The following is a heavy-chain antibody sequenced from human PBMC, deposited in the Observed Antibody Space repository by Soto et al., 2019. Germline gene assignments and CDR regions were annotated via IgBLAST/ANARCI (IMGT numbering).Heavy chain of an antibody. D-gene: IGHD3-10*01. J-gene: IGHJ6*02. CDR2: IDPSDSYT. CDR3: ASETIWFGERLRPSGMDV. CDR1: GYSFTSYW. V-gene: IGHV5-10-1*01. Sequence: GESLKISCKGSGYSFTSYWISWVRQMPGKGLEWMGRIDPSDSYTNYSPSFQGHVTISADKSISTAYLQWSSLKASDTAMYYCASETIWFGERLRPSGMDVWGQGTTVTVSS.